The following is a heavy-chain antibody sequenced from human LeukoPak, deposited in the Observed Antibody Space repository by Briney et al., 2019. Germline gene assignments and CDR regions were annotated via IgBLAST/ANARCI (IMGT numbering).Heavy chain of an antibody. CDR1: GGTFSSYA. CDR3: ARDGVIRSGSYYVDY. J-gene: IGHJ4*02. D-gene: IGHD1-26*01. CDR2: IIPILGIA. V-gene: IGHV1-69*04. Sequence: SVKVSCKASGGTFSSYAISWVRQAPGQGLEWMGRIIPILGIANYAQKFQGRVTITADKSTSTAYMELSSLRSEDTAVYYCARDGVIRSGSYYVDYWGQGTLVTVS.